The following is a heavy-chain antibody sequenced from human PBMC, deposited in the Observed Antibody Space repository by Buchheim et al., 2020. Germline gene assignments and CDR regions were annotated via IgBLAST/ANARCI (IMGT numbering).Heavy chain of an antibody. D-gene: IGHD2-2*02. CDR3: ARGYCSSTSCYKGYYYYTDV. V-gene: IGHV4-34*01. CDR1: GGSFSGYY. Sequence: QVQLQQWGAGLLKPSETLSLTCAVYGGSFSGYYWSWIRQPPGKGLEWIGEINHSGSTNYNPSLKSRVTISVDTSKNQFSLKLSSVTAADTAVYYCARGYCSSTSCYKGYYYYTDVWGKGTT. J-gene: IGHJ6*03. CDR2: INHSGST.